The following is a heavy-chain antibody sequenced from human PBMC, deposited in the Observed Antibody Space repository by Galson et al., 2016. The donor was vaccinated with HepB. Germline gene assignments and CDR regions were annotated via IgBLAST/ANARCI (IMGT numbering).Heavy chain of an antibody. CDR2: ISYDGSNE. CDR3: AREERYCSSMRCQNPDYGMDV. CDR1: GFRFSRYG. D-gene: IGHD2-2*01. Sequence: SLRLSCAASGFRFSRYGMHWVRQAPGKGLEWVAMISYDGSNEYYADSVKGRVTISRDNSKNSLYLQMNSLRAEDTAVYFCAREERYCSSMRCQNPDYGMDVWGQETTVTVSS. J-gene: IGHJ6*02. V-gene: IGHV3-30-3*01.